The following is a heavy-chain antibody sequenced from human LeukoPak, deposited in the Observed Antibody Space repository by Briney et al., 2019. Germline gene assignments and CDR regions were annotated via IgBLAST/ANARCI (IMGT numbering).Heavy chain of an antibody. D-gene: IGHD4-23*01. V-gene: IGHV3-30*04. Sequence: GGSLRLSCAASGFTFSSYAMSWVRQAPGKGLEWVAVISYDGSNKYYADSVKGRFTISRDNSKNTLYLQMNSLRAEDTAVYYCASPVGRLMYAFDIWGQGTMVTVSS. CDR3: ASPVGRLMYAFDI. CDR2: ISYDGSNK. J-gene: IGHJ3*02. CDR1: GFTFSSYA.